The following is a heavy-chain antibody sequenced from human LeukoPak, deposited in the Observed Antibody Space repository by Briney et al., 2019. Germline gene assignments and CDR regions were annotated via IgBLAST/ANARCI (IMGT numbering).Heavy chain of an antibody. J-gene: IGHJ4*02. CDR2: IHYSGNT. V-gene: IGHV4-61*01. D-gene: IGHD3-16*01. CDR3: ATRPPGESYVPYFDY. Sequence: SETLSLTCTVSGASVNSATYYWSWIRQPPGKGLEWIGYIHYSGNTNYNPSLMSRVTISVDTSKNQFSLKLSSVTAADTAVYYCATRPPGESYVPYFDYWGQRTPVTVSS. CDR1: GASVNSATYY.